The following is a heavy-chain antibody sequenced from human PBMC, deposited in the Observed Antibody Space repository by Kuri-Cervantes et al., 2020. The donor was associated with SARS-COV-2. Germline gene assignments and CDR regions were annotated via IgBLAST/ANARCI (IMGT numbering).Heavy chain of an antibody. D-gene: IGHD3-10*01. J-gene: IGHJ4*02. CDR1: GFNFSIYS. CDR2: INSSSSYI. Sequence: GGSLRLSCAASGFNFSIYSMNWVRQAPGKGLEWVSSINSSSSYIYYADSVKGRFTIYRDNAKNSLYLQMNSLRAEDTAVYYCAKVSITSGSYQKALGYWGQGTLVTVSS. V-gene: IGHV3-21*01. CDR3: AKVSITSGSYQKALGY.